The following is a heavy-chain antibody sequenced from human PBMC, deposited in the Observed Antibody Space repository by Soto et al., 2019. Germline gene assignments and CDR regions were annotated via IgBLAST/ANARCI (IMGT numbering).Heavy chain of an antibody. CDR2: IWSSGST. Sequence: QVQLQESGPGLVKPSETMSLTCTVSGVSLSNSYCSWARQPPGKGLEWIGHIWSSGSTNYNPSLRTRVPRSVDTSKNQVSLQLSSVTATDTAVYYCAKGGGSYTTGWYNDYWGQGTLVTVSS. V-gene: IGHV4-4*08. J-gene: IGHJ4*02. D-gene: IGHD6-19*01. CDR1: GVSLSNSY. CDR3: AKGGGSYTTGWYNDY.